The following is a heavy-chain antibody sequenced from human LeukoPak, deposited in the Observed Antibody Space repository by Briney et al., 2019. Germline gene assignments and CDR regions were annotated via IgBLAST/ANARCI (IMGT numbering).Heavy chain of an antibody. CDR3: AKRRDIVVVVAARDYFDY. J-gene: IGHJ4*02. Sequence: GGSLRLSCAASGFTFSSYAMSWVRPAPGKGLEWVSAISGSGGSTYYADSVKGRFTISRDNSKNTLYLQMNSLRAEDTAVYYCAKRRDIVVVVAARDYFDYWGQGTLVTVSS. CDR2: ISGSGGST. V-gene: IGHV3-23*01. D-gene: IGHD2-15*01. CDR1: GFTFSSYA.